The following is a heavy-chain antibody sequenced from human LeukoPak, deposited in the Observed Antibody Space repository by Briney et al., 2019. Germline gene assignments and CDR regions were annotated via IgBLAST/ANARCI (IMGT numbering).Heavy chain of an antibody. CDR1: GFIFSSFA. Sequence: PGGSLRLSCAASGFIFSSFAMGWVRQAPGKGLDWVSGISGGSENAYYADSVKGRFTISRDNSKNTLDLHTTSLTADDTAVYYCANMQLVKGVFEIWGQGTRVTVSS. J-gene: IGHJ3*02. CDR3: ANMQLVKGVFEI. D-gene: IGHD6-13*01. CDR2: ISGGSENA. V-gene: IGHV3-23*01.